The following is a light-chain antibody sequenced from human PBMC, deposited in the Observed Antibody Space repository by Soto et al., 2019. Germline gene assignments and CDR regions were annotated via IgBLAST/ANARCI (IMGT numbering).Light chain of an antibody. V-gene: IGKV2D-29*01. Sequence: DIEMTQTPLSLSVTPGQPASISCTSSQSLLHSDGKTYVYWYQQKPGQPPQLLICEGSNRFSGVPDRFSGSGSGTDFTLKISRVEAADVGVYYFLQSLHLPWTFGQGTKGE. J-gene: IGKJ1*01. CDR3: LQSLHLPWT. CDR1: QSLLHSDGKTY. CDR2: EGS.